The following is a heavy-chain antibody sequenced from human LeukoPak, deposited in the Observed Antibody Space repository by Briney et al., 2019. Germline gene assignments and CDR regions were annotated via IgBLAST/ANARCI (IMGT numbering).Heavy chain of an antibody. D-gene: IGHD4-17*01. CDR2: IYHSGTT. J-gene: IGHJ4*02. CDR3: ASGSHAVTTHFDY. V-gene: IGHV4-4*02. Sequence: PSETLSLTCTVSGDSITSSKWWSWVRQSPEKGLEWIGEIYHSGTTNYNPSLKSRVTISVDKSKNQFSLNLSSVTAADTAVYYCASGSHAVTTHFDYWGRGTLVTVSS. CDR1: GDSITSSKW.